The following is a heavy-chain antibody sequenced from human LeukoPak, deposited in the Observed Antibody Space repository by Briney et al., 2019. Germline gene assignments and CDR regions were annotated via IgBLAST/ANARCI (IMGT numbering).Heavy chain of an antibody. V-gene: IGHV3-9*01. J-gene: IGHJ6*03. CDR2: ISWDSGTI. Sequence: GRSLRLSCVASGFTFDDYAMHWVRQVPGKGLEWVSGISWDSGTIGYVDSVKGRFTISRDNAKNSLYLQMNSLRAEDTAVYYCARLLGYSDAYYYYYYMDVWGKGTTVTVSS. CDR1: GFTFDDYA. D-gene: IGHD3-22*01. CDR3: ARLLGYSDAYYYYYYMDV.